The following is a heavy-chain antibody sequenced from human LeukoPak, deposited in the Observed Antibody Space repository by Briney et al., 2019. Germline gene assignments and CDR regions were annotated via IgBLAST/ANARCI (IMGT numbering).Heavy chain of an antibody. V-gene: IGHV3-23*01. CDR1: GFIFSSYA. Sequence: GGSLRLSCAASGFIFSSYAMSWVRQAPGKGLEWVSTISGSGGSTYYADSVKGRFTISRDNSKNTLYLQMNSLRAEDTAVYYCAKDSGAILGDYWGQGTLVTVSS. CDR2: ISGSGGST. CDR3: AKDSGAILGDY. J-gene: IGHJ4*02. D-gene: IGHD2-8*02.